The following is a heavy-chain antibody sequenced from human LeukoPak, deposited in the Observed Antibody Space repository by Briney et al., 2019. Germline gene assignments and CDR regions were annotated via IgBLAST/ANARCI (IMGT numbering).Heavy chain of an antibody. Sequence: PSETLSLTCAVYVDSFTDYYWTWIRQPPGKGLEWIGQINHRGSINYYPSLKSRATISVDTSKNQFSLKLSSVTAADTAVYYCARPNSSWSRHNFDPWGQGTLVTVSS. CDR3: ARPNSSWSRHNFDP. V-gene: IGHV4-34*01. CDR1: VDSFTDYY. J-gene: IGHJ5*02. CDR2: INHRGSI. D-gene: IGHD6-13*01.